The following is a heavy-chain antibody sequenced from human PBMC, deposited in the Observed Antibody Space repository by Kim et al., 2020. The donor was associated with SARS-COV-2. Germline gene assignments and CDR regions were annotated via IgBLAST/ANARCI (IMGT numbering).Heavy chain of an antibody. CDR2: IYYSGST. CDR1: GGSISSYY. D-gene: IGHD2-8*01. CDR3: ARDRYATGTNWFAP. J-gene: IGHJ5*02. V-gene: IGHV4-59*01. Sequence: SETLSLTCTVSGGSISSYYWSWIRQPPGKGLEWIGYIYYSGSTNYNPSLKSRVTISVDTSKNQFSLKLSSVTAADTAVYYCARDRYATGTNWFAPWGQGTRVTASP.